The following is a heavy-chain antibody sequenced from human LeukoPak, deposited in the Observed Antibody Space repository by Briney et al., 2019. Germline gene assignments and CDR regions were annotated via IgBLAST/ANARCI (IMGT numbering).Heavy chain of an antibody. CDR1: GGSISSYY. V-gene: IGHV4-59*08. Sequence: SETLSLTCTVSGGSISSYYWTWIRQPPGKGLERIGYIYSSGSTNYNPSLKSRVTISLDTSKNQFSLKLSSVTAADTAVYYCARRGTGWSFDYWGQGALVTVSS. CDR2: IYSSGST. D-gene: IGHD6-19*01. J-gene: IGHJ4*02. CDR3: ARRGTGWSFDY.